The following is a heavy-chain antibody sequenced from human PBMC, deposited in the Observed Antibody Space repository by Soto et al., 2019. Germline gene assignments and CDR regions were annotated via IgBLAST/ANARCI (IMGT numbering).Heavy chain of an antibody. V-gene: IGHV1-3*01. CDR2: INAGGGDT. Sequence: QVQLEQSGAEVKKPGASVKVSCKVSGYPFVSYALHWVRQAPGQSLEWMGWINAGGGDTKYAQKFQGRVIITRDTSARTAYMELSSLTSEDTAVYYCAREPLVAFDFWGQGTLVTVSS. CDR3: AREPLVAFDF. J-gene: IGHJ4*02. CDR1: GYPFVSYA. D-gene: IGHD2-8*02.